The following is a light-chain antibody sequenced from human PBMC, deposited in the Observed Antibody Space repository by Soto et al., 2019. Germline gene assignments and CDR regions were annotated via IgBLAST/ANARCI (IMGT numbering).Light chain of an antibody. V-gene: IGKV1-5*01. CDR3: QQYSGYSGT. CDR1: QSISSW. CDR2: SAS. Sequence: IQMTQSPSTLSASVGDRVTITCRASQSISSWLAWFQQKPGKAPQYLIQSASILQSGVPSRFSGSGSGTEFTLSISSLQPDDLATYYCQQYSGYSGTFGQGTKVDIK. J-gene: IGKJ1*01.